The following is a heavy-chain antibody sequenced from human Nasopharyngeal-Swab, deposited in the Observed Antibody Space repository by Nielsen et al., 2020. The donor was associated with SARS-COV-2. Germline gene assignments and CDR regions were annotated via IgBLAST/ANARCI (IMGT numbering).Heavy chain of an antibody. V-gene: IGHV3-23*01. Sequence: VRQAPGKGLEWVSAISGSGGSTYSADFVKGRFTISRDNSKNTLYLQVNSLRAEDTAVYYCAKDSLNILTGSGWFDPWGQGTQVTVSS. D-gene: IGHD3-9*01. CDR2: ISGSGGST. CDR3: AKDSLNILTGSGWFDP. J-gene: IGHJ5*02.